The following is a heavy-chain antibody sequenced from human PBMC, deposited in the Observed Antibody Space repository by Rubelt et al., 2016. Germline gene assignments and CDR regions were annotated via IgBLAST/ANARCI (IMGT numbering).Heavy chain of an antibody. CDR2: IWYDGSNK. V-gene: IGHV3-33*01. J-gene: IGHJ3*02. D-gene: IGHD3-22*01. Sequence: VAVIWYDGSNKYYADSVKGRFTISRDNSKNTLYLQMNSLRAEDTAVYYCARDVRDYDSSGYDAFDIWGQGTMVTVSS. CDR3: ARDVRDYDSSGYDAFDI.